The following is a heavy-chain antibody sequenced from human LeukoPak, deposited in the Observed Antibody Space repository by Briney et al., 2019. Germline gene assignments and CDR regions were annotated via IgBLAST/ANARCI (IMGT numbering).Heavy chain of an antibody. V-gene: IGHV4-34*01. CDR3: ARASRGELSSAYFDY. Sequence: SETLSLTCAVYGGSFSGYYWSWIRQPPGKGLEWIGEINHSGRTNYNPSLKSRVTISVDTSKNQFSLKLSSVTAADTAVYYCARASRGELSSAYFDYWGQGTLVTVSS. CDR1: GGSFSGYY. J-gene: IGHJ4*02. D-gene: IGHD3-16*02. CDR2: INHSGRT.